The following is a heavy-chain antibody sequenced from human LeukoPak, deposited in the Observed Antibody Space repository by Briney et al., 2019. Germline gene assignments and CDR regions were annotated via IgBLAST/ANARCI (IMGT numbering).Heavy chain of an antibody. J-gene: IGHJ3*02. CDR1: GYTFTSYG. CDR3: AARWGYSYGSNAFDI. V-gene: IGHV1-18*01. Sequence: ASVKVSCKASGYTFTSYGNSWVRQAPGQGLEWMGWISAYNGNTNYAQKLQGRVTMTTDTSTSTAYMELRSLRSDDTAVYYCAARWGYSYGSNAFDIWGQGTMVTVSS. D-gene: IGHD5-18*01. CDR2: ISAYNGNT.